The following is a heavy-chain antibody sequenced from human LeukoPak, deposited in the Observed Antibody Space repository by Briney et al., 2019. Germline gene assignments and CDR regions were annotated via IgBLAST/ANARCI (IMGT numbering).Heavy chain of an antibody. J-gene: IGHJ4*02. CDR2: INWNGGST. Sequence: GGSLRLSCAASGFTFDDYGMSWVRQAPGKGLEWVSGINWNGGSTGYADSVKGRFTISRDNAKNSLHLQMNSLRAEDTALYYCARDTYYYDSSGYYPFDYWGQGTLVTVSS. CDR3: ARDTYYYDSSGYYPFDY. D-gene: IGHD3-22*01. V-gene: IGHV3-20*04. CDR1: GFTFDDYG.